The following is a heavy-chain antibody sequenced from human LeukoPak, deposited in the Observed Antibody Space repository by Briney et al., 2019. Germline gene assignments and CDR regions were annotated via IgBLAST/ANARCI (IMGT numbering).Heavy chain of an antibody. J-gene: IGHJ5*02. Sequence: GRSLRLSCAASGFTVSSDYMSWVRQAPGKGLEWVSVIYSGGSTYYADSVKGRFTISRDKSKNTVYLQMNSLRFEDTAMYYCARNWFDPWGQGTLVTVSS. CDR3: ARNWFDP. CDR1: GFTVSSDY. CDR2: IYSGGST. V-gene: IGHV3-53*05.